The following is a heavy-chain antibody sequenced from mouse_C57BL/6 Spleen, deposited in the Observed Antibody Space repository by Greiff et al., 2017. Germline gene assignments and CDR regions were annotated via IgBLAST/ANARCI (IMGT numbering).Heavy chain of an antibody. CDR3: ARDGSNYVDY. CDR1: GYAFSSSW. J-gene: IGHJ2*01. Sequence: VQLQESGPELVKPGASVKISCKASGYAFSSSWMNWVKQRPGKGLEWIGRIYPGDGDTNYNGKFKGKATLTADKSSSTAYMQLSSLTSGDSAVYFCARDGSNYVDYWGQGTTLTVSS. D-gene: IGHD2-3*01. CDR2: IYPGDGDT. V-gene: IGHV1-82*01.